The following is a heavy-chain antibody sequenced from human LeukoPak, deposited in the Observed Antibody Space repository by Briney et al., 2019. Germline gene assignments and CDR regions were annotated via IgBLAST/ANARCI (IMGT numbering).Heavy chain of an antibody. D-gene: IGHD6-13*01. Sequence: GSSVKVSCKASGGTFSSYAISWVRQAPGQGLEWMGRIIPILGIANYAQKFQGRVTITADKSTSTAYMELSSLRSEDTAVYHCAHSEVIAAAGTYYFDYWGQGTLVTVSS. CDR2: IIPILGIA. CDR3: AHSEVIAAAGTYYFDY. J-gene: IGHJ4*02. CDR1: GGTFSSYA. V-gene: IGHV1-69*04.